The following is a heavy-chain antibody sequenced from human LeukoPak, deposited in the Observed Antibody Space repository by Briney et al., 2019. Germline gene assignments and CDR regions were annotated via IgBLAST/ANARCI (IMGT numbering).Heavy chain of an antibody. CDR1: GGSISSYY. V-gene: IGHV4-59*01. CDR3: ARVGSSSWYPFDY. Sequence: PSETLSLTCTVSGGSISSYYWSWIRQPPGKGLEWIGYIYYSGSTNYNPSLKSRVTISVDTSKNQFSLKLSSVTAADTAVYYCARVGSSSWYPFDYWGQGTLVTVSS. CDR2: IYYSGST. J-gene: IGHJ4*02. D-gene: IGHD6-13*01.